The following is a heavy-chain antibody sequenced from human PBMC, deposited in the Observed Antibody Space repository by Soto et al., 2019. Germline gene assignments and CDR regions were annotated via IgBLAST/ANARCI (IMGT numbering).Heavy chain of an antibody. CDR1: GFTVSSNY. Sequence: PGGSLRLSCAASGFTVSSNYMSWVRQAPGKGLEWVSVIYSGGSTYYADSVKGRFTISRDNSKNTLYLQMNSLRAEDTAVYYCARGPPLRYFDWVDVWGQGTTVTVSS. CDR3: ARGPPLRYFDWVDV. J-gene: IGHJ6*02. CDR2: IYSGGST. D-gene: IGHD3-9*01. V-gene: IGHV3-53*01.